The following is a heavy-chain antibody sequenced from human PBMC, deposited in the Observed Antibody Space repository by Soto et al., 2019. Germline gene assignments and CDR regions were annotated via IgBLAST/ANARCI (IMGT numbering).Heavy chain of an antibody. CDR1: RFTFSTYW. J-gene: IGHJ4*02. Sequence: EVQLVESGGGLVQPGGSLRLSCAASRFTFSTYWMSWVRQAPGKGLEWVANIQQDGSEKYYVDSVKGRFTISRDNAKKSLYLQMNSLRAEDTAVYYCARGGRIRASGWFDYWGQGTLVTVSS. CDR3: ARGGRIRASGWFDY. D-gene: IGHD6-19*01. CDR2: IQQDGSEK. V-gene: IGHV3-7*03.